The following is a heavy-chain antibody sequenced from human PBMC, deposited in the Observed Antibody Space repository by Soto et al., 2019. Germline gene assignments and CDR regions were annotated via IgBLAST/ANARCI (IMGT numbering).Heavy chain of an antibody. D-gene: IGHD4-17*01. CDR3: AGERAEYCDLEY. CDR1: VGSISNYY. CDR2: MYTTGNPLLS. V-gene: IGHV4-4*07. Sequence: QVQLQESGPRLVKPSETLSLTCSVSVGSISNYYWTWIRQPAGKGLQWVERMYTTGNPLLSTYNPSLMSLVSISVDAPQNQFSLRLSSVTAADTALCLCAGERAEYCDLEYWGSGGLVT. J-gene: IGHJ4*01.